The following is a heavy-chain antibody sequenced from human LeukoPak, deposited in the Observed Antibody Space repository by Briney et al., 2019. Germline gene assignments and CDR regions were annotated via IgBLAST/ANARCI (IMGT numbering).Heavy chain of an antibody. Sequence: SETLSLTCTVSGGSISSYYWSWIRQPAGKGLEWIGRIYTSGSTNYNPSLKSRVTMSVDTSKNQFSLKLSSMTGAVTAVYYCASDPAAGPLYYYSGMDVCGQGTTVTASS. CDR1: GGSISSYY. J-gene: IGHJ6*02. V-gene: IGHV4-4*07. CDR2: IYTSGST. D-gene: IGHD6-13*01. CDR3: ASDPAAGPLYYYSGMDV.